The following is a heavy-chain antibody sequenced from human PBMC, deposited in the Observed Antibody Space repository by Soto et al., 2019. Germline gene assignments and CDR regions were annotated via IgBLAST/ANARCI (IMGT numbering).Heavy chain of an antibody. Sequence: EVQLVESGGGLVQPGGSLRLSCAVSGFTFGSYWMNWVRLIPGKGLEWVAYIKPDGSATYYVDSVKGRFTISRDNAKKALNRQMNSLRVEDTSVYYCARAGYCGPGCYYYFDYWGQGTLVTVS. J-gene: IGHJ4*02. CDR2: IKPDGSAT. CDR3: ARAGYCGPGCYYYFDY. V-gene: IGHV3-7*01. CDR1: GFTFGSYW. D-gene: IGHD2-21*02.